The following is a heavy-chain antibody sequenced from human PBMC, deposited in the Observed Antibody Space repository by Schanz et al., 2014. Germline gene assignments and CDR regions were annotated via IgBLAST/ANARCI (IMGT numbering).Heavy chain of an antibody. Sequence: EVQLVESGGGLVQPGGSLRLSCAVSGFIVRSNYMTWVRQAPGKGLEWVSSISTSGTYMYIADSLKGRLTISRDDAKNTLYLQMNSLSAEDTAVYYCARDQGYTTSWHIFDLWGQGTLVTVSS. V-gene: IGHV3-21*01. CDR1: GFIVRSNY. CDR2: ISTSGTYM. CDR3: ARDQGYTTSWHIFDL. J-gene: IGHJ4*02. D-gene: IGHD6-13*01.